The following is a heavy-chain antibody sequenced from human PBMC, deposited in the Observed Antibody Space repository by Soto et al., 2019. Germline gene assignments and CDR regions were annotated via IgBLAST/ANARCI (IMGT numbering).Heavy chain of an antibody. CDR2: IYYSGST. CDR1: GDSVSSATYY. Sequence: SETLSLTCTVSGDSVSSATYYWSWIRQPPGKALEWIGSIYYSGSTNYNPSLRSRVIMSVDTSKNQFSLKLSSVTAADTAVYYCARDSGSYYDRVDAFDIWGQGTMVTVSS. J-gene: IGHJ3*02. CDR3: ARDSGSYYDRVDAFDI. D-gene: IGHD1-26*01. V-gene: IGHV4-61*01.